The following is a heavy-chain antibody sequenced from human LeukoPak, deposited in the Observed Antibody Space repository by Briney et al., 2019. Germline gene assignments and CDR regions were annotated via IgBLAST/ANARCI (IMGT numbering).Heavy chain of an antibody. Sequence: SETLSLTCTVSGGSISSSSYYWGWIRQPPGKGLEWIGSIYYSGSTYYNPSLKSRVTISVDTSKNQFSLKLSSVTAADTAVYYCARDQGYGMDVWGQGTTVTVSS. CDR1: GGSISSSSYY. CDR3: ARDQGYGMDV. CDR2: IYYSGST. J-gene: IGHJ6*02. V-gene: IGHV4-39*07.